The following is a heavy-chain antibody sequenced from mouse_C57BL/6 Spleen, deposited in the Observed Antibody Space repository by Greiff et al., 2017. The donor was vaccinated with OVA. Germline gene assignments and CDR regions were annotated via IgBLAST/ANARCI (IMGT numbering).Heavy chain of an antibody. CDR1: GIDFSRYW. J-gene: IGHJ1*03. Sequence: EVKLLESGGGLVQPGGSLKLSCAASGIDFSRYWMSWVRRAPGKGLEWIGEINPDSSTINYAPSLKDKFIISRDNAKNTLYLQMSKVRSEDTALYYCARPGYYGSSYGWYFDVWGTGTTVTVSS. CDR2: INPDSSTI. CDR3: ARPGYYGSSYGWYFDV. V-gene: IGHV4-1*01. D-gene: IGHD1-1*01.